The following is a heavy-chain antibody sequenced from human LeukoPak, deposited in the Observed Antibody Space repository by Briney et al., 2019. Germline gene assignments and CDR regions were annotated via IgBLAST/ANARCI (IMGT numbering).Heavy chain of an antibody. CDR3: ARFKREWLRSEYYFDY. D-gene: IGHD5-12*01. Sequence: PGGSLRLSCAASGFTFSDYYMSWIRQAPGKGLEWVSYISGSSSYTNYADSVKGRFTISRDNAKNSLYLQMNSLRAEDTAVYYCARFKREWLRSEYYFDYWGQGTLVTVSS. CDR2: ISGSSSYT. CDR1: GFTFSDYY. V-gene: IGHV3-11*06. J-gene: IGHJ4*02.